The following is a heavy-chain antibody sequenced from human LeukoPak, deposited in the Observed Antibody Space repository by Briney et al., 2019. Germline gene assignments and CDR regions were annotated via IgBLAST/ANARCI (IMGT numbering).Heavy chain of an antibody. CDR2: INHSGST. Sequence: SETVSLTCAVYGGSFSGYYWSWIRQPPGKGLEWIGEINHSGSTNYNPSLKSRVTTSVDTSKNQLSLKLSSVTAADTAVYYCARGLINYRSGWYYFDYWGQGTLVTVSS. V-gene: IGHV4-34*01. J-gene: IGHJ4*02. CDR3: ARGLINYRSGWYYFDY. D-gene: IGHD6-19*01. CDR1: GGSFSGYY.